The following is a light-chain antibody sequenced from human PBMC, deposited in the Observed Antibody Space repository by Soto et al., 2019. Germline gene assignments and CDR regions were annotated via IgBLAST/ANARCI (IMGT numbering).Light chain of an antibody. CDR3: QQYRTYPWT. Sequence: DFQMTQSPSTLSASVGDRVTITCRASQSVTTWLAWFQQKPGKAPKLLIYKASNLEGGVPSRFSGSGSGTEFTLTISSLQPDDFETYYCQQYRTYPWTFGQGTKVEIK. CDR2: KAS. J-gene: IGKJ1*01. CDR1: QSVTTW. V-gene: IGKV1-5*03.